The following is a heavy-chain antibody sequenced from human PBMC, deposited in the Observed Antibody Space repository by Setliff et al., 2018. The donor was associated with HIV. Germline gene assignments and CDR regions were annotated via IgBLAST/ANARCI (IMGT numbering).Heavy chain of an antibody. CDR1: GYTFINYA. Sequence: ASVKVSCKASGYTFINYAMNWVRQAPGQGLEWMGWINANTGSPTYAQAFTGRFVFSVDTSVTTAYLQISSLKAEDTAVYYCARALYGDYGGDINWLDPWGQGTLVTVSS. CDR3: ARALYGDYGGDINWLDP. D-gene: IGHD4-17*01. V-gene: IGHV7-4-1*02. J-gene: IGHJ5*02. CDR2: INANTGSP.